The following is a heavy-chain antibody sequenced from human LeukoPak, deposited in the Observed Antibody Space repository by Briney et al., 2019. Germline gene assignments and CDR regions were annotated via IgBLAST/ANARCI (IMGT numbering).Heavy chain of an antibody. CDR3: ARTYYDFWSGYYTLDY. D-gene: IGHD3-3*01. J-gene: IGHJ4*02. Sequence: ASVKVSCKASGYTFTSYDINWVRQATGQGLEWMGWMNPNSGSTGYAQKFQGRVTMTRNTSISTAYMELSSLRSEDTAVYYCARTYYDFWSGYYTLDYWGQGTLVTVSS. V-gene: IGHV1-8*01. CDR1: GYTFTSYD. CDR2: MNPNSGST.